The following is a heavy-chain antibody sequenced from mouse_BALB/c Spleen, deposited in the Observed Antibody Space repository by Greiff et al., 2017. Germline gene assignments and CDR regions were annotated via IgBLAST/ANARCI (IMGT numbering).Heavy chain of an antibody. D-gene: IGHD2-2*01. CDR3: ARGLRNAMDY. CDR1: GYTFTSYW. Sequence: QVQLKESGAELAKPGASVKMSCKASGYTFTSYWMHWVKQRPGQGLEWIGYINPSTGYTEYNQKFKDKATLTADKSSSTAYMQLSSLTSEDSAVYYCARGLRNAMDYWGQGTSVTVSS. CDR2: INPSTGYT. J-gene: IGHJ4*01. V-gene: IGHV1-7*01.